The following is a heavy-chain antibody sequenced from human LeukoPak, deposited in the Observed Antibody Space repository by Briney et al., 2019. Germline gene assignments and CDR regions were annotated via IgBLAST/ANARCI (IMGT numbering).Heavy chain of an antibody. CDR3: ARGSLGGQWQWLDPAFDY. Sequence: SETLSLTCAVYGGSFSGYYWSWIRQPPGEGLEWIGEINHSGSTNYNPSLKSRVTISVDTSKNQFSLKLSSVTAADTAVYYCARGSLGGQWQWLDPAFDYWGQGTLVTVSS. CDR2: INHSGST. V-gene: IGHV4-34*01. D-gene: IGHD6-19*01. J-gene: IGHJ4*02. CDR1: GGSFSGYY.